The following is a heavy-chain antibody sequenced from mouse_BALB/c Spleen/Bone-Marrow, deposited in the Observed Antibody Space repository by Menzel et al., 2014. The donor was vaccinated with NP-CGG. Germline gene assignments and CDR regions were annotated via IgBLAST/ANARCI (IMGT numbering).Heavy chain of an antibody. CDR3: ARQENWALDY. V-gene: IGHV5-9-3*01. CDR1: RFTFSNYA. Sequence: EVKLVESGGGLVKPGGSLKLSCAASRFTFSNYAMSWVRQTPEKRLEWVATISGGGSYTYYPDSVKGRFTISRDNAQNTLYLQMSSLRSEATARYFCARQENWALDYWGQGTTLTVSS. J-gene: IGHJ2*01. CDR2: ISGGGSYT. D-gene: IGHD4-1*01.